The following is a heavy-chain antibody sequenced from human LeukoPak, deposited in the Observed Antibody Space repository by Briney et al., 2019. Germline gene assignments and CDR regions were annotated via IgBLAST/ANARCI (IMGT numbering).Heavy chain of an antibody. CDR3: ARDHLPAGAPGYYMDV. CDR1: GGSVSSHF. V-gene: IGHV4-59*02. Sequence: SETLSLTCTVSGGSVSSHFWSWIRQPPGKGLEWIGYIYNSGITDYNPSLKSRVTMSVDTSKNQFSLMLRSVTAADTAVYYCARDHLPAGAPGYYMDVWGKGTTVTVSS. D-gene: IGHD4/OR15-4a*01. J-gene: IGHJ6*03. CDR2: IYNSGIT.